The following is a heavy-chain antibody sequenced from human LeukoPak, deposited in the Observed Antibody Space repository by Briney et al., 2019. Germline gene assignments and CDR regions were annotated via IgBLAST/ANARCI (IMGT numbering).Heavy chain of an antibody. CDR2: INPNSGGT. CDR1: GYTFTGYY. D-gene: IGHD1-26*01. Sequence: GASVKVSCKASGYTFTGYYMHWVRQAPGQGLEWMGRINPNSGGTNYAQKLQGRVTMTTDTSTSTAYMELRSLRSDDTAVYYCARVPLGATSPYYFDYWGQGTLVTVSS. CDR3: ARVPLGATSPYYFDY. J-gene: IGHJ4*02. V-gene: IGHV1-2*06.